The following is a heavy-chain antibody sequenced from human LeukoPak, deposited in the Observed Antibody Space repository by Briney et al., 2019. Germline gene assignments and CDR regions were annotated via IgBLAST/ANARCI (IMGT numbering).Heavy chain of an antibody. CDR1: GFTFSSFD. J-gene: IGHJ4*02. D-gene: IGHD1-26*01. V-gene: IGHV3-13*01. CDR3: ARGLYSGSYFFDL. CDR2: IGTAGDT. Sequence: PGESLRLSCAASGFTFSSFDMHWVRQPTGKGLEWVSGIGTAGDTYFPTSVKGRFTISRENAKNSLYLQINSLRDGDTAVYYCARGLYSGSYFFDLWGQGILVTVSS.